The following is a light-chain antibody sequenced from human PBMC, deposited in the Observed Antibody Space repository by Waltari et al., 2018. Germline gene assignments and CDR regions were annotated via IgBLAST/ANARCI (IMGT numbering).Light chain of an antibody. CDR2: GAS. V-gene: IGKV3-15*01. CDR3: QQYNEWPRT. J-gene: IGKJ1*01. Sequence: EIVMTQSPATLSVSPGERATPPCRASQSVSSNLAWYQQRPGQAPWPPIHGASARAPGIPARFSGSGSGTEFTLTTSSRQSEDFAVYHCQQYNEWPRTFGQGTKVEIK. CDR1: QSVSSN.